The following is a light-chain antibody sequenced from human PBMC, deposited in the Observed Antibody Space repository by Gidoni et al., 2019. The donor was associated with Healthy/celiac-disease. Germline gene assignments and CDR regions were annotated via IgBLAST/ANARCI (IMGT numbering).Light chain of an antibody. CDR1: QRISSY. V-gene: IGKV1-39*01. CDR3: QQSYSTPGVT. CDR2: AAS. J-gene: IGKJ3*01. Sequence: LQITPSPSSLSASVGDRVPITCRASQRISSYLNWYQQKPGKAPKLLIYAASSLQSGVPSRFSGSGSGTDFTLTISSLQPEDFATYYCQQSYSTPGVTFGPGTKVDIK.